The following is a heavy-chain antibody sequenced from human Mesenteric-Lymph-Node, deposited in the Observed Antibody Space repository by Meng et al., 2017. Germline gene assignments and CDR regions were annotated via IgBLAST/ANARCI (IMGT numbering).Heavy chain of an antibody. CDR2: INTGNGNT. CDR3: ARGGRGCFDF. D-gene: IGHD2-15*01. V-gene: IGHV1-3*04. CDR1: GYTFISYT. Sequence: QVHFVQSGAEVKKPGASMKVSCKASGYTFISYTIHWLRQAPGKRLEWMGWINTGNGNTKYSHKFQGRVTITRDTYESAAYMELSSLRSEDTAVYYCARGGRGCFDFWGQGTLVTVSS. J-gene: IGHJ4*02.